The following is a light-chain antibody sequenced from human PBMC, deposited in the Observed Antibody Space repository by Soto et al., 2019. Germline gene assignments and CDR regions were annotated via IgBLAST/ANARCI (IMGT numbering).Light chain of an antibody. J-gene: IGLJ1*01. V-gene: IGLV2-23*02. CDR1: SSDVGSYNL. CDR2: EVS. Sequence: QSALTQPASVSGSPGQSITISCTGTSSDVGSYNLVSWYQQHPGKAPKLMIYEVSKRPSGVSNRFSGYKSGNTASLTISGLQAEDEADYCCCSYAGSSTYVFGTGTKVTV. CDR3: CSYAGSSTYV.